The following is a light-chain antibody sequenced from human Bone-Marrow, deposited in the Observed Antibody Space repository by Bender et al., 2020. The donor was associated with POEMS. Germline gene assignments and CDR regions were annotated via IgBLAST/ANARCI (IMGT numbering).Light chain of an antibody. J-gene: IGLJ2*01. CDR1: SSDVGSYDL. Sequence: QSALTPPASVSGSPGQSITISCAGTSSDVGSYDLVSWYQQHPGKAPKLMIYEVSKRPSGVSNRFSGSKSGNTASLTISGLQAEDEADYYCCLYAGSSTLVFGGGTKLTVL. CDR3: CLYAGSSTLV. CDR2: EVS. V-gene: IGLV2-23*02.